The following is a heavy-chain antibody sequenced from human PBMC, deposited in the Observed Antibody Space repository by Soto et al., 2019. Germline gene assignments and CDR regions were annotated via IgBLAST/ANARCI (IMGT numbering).Heavy chain of an antibody. CDR2: ISAYNGNT. D-gene: IGHD4-17*01. J-gene: IGHJ4*02. CDR1: GYTFTSYG. V-gene: IGHV1-18*01. CDR3: ARDRILATVTTSGRDY. Sequence: QVQLVQSGAEVKKPGASVKVSCKASGYTFTSYGISWVRQAPGQGLEWMGWISAYNGNTNYAQKLQGRVTMTTDTSTSTAYMELRSRRSDDTAVYYCARDRILATVTTSGRDYWGQGTLVTVSS.